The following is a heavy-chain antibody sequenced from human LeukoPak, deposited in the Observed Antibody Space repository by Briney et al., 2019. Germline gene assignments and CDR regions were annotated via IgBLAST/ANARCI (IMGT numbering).Heavy chain of an antibody. Sequence: GGSLRLSCAASGFTFSSYSMNWVRQAPGKGLEWVSVIYSGGTTYYADSVKGRFTISRDNSKNTLYLQMNSLRAEDTAVYYCARGRRITIFGVIIDRYFDYWGQGTLVTVSS. V-gene: IGHV3-66*01. CDR2: IYSGGTT. CDR3: ARGRRITIFGVIIDRYFDY. J-gene: IGHJ4*02. D-gene: IGHD3-3*01. CDR1: GFTFSSYS.